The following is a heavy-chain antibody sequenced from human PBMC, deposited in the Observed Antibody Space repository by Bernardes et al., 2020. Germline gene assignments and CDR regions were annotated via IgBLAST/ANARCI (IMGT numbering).Heavy chain of an antibody. J-gene: IGHJ5*02. V-gene: IGHV2-5*02. D-gene: IGHD3-3*01. Sequence: SGPTLVKPTQTLTLTCTFSGFSLSTSGVGVGWIRQPPGKALEWLALIYWDDDKRYSPSLKSRLTITKDTSKNQVVLTMTNMDPVDTATYYCAHNQGDFWSGYQNWFDPWGQGTLVTVSS. CDR1: GFSLSTSGVG. CDR2: IYWDDDK. CDR3: AHNQGDFWSGYQNWFDP.